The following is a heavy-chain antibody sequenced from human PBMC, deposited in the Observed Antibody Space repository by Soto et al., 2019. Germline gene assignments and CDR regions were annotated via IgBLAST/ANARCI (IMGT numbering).Heavy chain of an antibody. Sequence: QLQLQQSGSGLVRPSETLALTCTVSGASISSGPYSWNWLRQTPGKGLEWIGFIYHSGSTTYNPAPKNPVPNSIEKSDTQFSPRLNSLTAADTAVYFCAKGGIREGLTHLNTWGQGTLVAVSS. V-gene: IGHV4-30-2*01. CDR3: AKGGIREGLTHLNT. D-gene: IGHD3-10*01. CDR1: GASISSGPYS. J-gene: IGHJ5*02. CDR2: IYHSGST.